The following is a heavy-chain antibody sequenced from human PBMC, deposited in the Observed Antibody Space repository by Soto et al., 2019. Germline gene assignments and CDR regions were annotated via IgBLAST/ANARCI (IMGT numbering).Heavy chain of an antibody. CDR3: ARGGGRYVWFNEF. D-gene: IGHD3-16*01. J-gene: IGHJ4*02. CDR1: GGLFSSFA. V-gene: IGHV1-69*01. CDR2: IIPVFGTT. Sequence: QEQLVQSGAEVKKPGSSVKVSCKDSGGLFSSFAISWVRQAPGQGLEWMGGIIPVFGTTNYAQKFQGRVTITADESTNTACMELSSLTSDDRAMYYCARGGGRYVWFNEFWGQGTQVTVSS.